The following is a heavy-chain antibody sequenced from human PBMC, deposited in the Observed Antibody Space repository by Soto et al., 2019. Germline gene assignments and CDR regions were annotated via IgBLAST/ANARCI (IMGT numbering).Heavy chain of an antibody. D-gene: IGHD6-19*01. Sequence: EVQLVESGGGLVKPGGSLRLSCAASGFTFSSYSMNWVRQAPGKGLEWVSSISSSSSYIYYADSVKGRFTISRDNAKNSLYLQMNRLRAEDTAVYYCARAKRSSGWYEDYWGQGTLVSVPS. V-gene: IGHV3-21*01. J-gene: IGHJ4*02. CDR1: GFTFSSYS. CDR3: ARAKRSSGWYEDY. CDR2: ISSSSSYI.